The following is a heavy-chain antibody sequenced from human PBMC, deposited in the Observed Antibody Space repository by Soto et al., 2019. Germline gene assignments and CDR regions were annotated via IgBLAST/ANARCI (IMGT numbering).Heavy chain of an antibody. J-gene: IGHJ5*02. CDR1: GGTFSSYA. V-gene: IGHV1-69*13. CDR2: IIPIFGTA. Sequence: SVKVSCKASGGTFSSYAISWVRQAPGQGLEWMGGIIPIFGTANYAQKFQGRVTITADESTSTAYMELSSLRSEDTAVYYCARESRLLNWFDPWGQGTLVTVSS. CDR3: ARESRLLNWFDP. D-gene: IGHD3-22*01.